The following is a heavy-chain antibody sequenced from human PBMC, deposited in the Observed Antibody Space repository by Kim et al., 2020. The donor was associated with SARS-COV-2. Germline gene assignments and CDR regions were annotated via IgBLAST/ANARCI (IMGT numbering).Heavy chain of an antibody. CDR1: GYKFINHW. Sequence: GESLKISCEASGYKFINHWIAWVRQMPGEGLQWMGFVYPGDSDTKYSPSFEGHVTISAEKSVSTAYLKWSSLKASDTGIYYCARVPSMLRGVPVGLDVWGQGTAVTVSS. J-gene: IGHJ6*02. CDR2: VYPGDSDT. V-gene: IGHV5-51*01. D-gene: IGHD3-10*01. CDR3: ARVPSMLRGVPVGLDV.